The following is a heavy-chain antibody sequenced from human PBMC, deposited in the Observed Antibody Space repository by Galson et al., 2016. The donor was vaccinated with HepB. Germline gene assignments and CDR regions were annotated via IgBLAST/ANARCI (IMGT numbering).Heavy chain of an antibody. CDR2: ISYGGSNE. V-gene: IGHV3-30-3*01. CDR3: ARGSIWCSSTSCYVDH. CDR1: GFTFSNYG. J-gene: IGHJ4*02. D-gene: IGHD2-2*01. Sequence: SLRLSCAASGFTFSNYGMHWVRQAPGKGLEWVVFISYGGSNEYYADSVKGRFTISRENSKNTLYLQMNSLRAEDTAVYYCARGSIWCSSTSCYVDHWGQGTLVTVSS.